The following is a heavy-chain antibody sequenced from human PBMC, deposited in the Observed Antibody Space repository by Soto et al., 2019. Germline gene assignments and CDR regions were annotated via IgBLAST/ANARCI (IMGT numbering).Heavy chain of an antibody. D-gene: IGHD2-2*01. J-gene: IGHJ4*02. CDR2: IRSKANSYAT. V-gene: IGHV3-73*01. CDR1: GFTFSGSA. CDR3: TRHVRGYCSSTSCYDFDY. Sequence: GGSLRLSCAASGFTFSGSAMHWVRQASGKGLEWVGRIRSKANSYATAYAASVKGRFTISRDDSKNTAYLQMNSLKTEDTAVYYCTRHVRGYCSSTSCYDFDYWGQGTLVTVSS.